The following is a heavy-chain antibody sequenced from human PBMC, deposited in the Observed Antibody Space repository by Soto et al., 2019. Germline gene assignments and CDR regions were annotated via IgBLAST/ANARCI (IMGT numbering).Heavy chain of an antibody. Sequence: PGESLKISCKGSGYSFTSYWISWVRQMPGKGLEWMGRIDPSDSYTNYSPSFQGHVTISADKSISTAYLQWSSLKASDTAMYYWARESTAMVRDGDYYYYGMDVWGQGTTVTVSS. CDR2: IDPSDSYT. CDR3: ARESTAMVRDGDYYYYGMDV. V-gene: IGHV5-10-1*01. CDR1: GYSFTSYW. J-gene: IGHJ6*02. D-gene: IGHD5-18*01.